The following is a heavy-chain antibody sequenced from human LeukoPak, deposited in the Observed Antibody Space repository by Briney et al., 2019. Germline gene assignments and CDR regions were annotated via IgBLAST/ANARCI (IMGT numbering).Heavy chain of an antibody. CDR1: GYTFTSYY. CDR3: ARIATYYYGSGSYYNPGYYYYYMDV. D-gene: IGHD3-10*01. CDR2: INTSGSST. Sequence: GASVKVSCKASGYTFTSYYMHWVRQAPGQGLEWMGIINTSGSSTSYAQKFQGRVTMTRDTSTSTVYMELSSLRSEDTAVYYCARIATYYYGSGSYYNPGYYYYYMDVWGKGTTVTVSS. V-gene: IGHV1-46*01. J-gene: IGHJ6*03.